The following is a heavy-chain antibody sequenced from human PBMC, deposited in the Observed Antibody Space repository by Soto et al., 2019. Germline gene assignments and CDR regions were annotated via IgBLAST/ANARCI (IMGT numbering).Heavy chain of an antibody. J-gene: IGHJ4*02. CDR3: ARHGGYYFDY. Sequence: QVQLQQWGAGLLKPSETLSLTCAVYSGSFSGYYWRWIRQPPGKGLEWIGELYQGLSIIYYPSLESRVTISGDSSKNQFSLKLRSVTAADTAVYYCARHGGYYFDYWGQGTLVTVSS. CDR2: LYQGLSI. V-gene: IGHV4-34*01. CDR1: SGSFSGYY. D-gene: IGHD3-16*01.